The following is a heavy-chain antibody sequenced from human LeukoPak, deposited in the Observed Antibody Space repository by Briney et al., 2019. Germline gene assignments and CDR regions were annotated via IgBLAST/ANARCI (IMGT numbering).Heavy chain of an antibody. J-gene: IGHJ4*02. CDR1: GGSVSSGSYY. Sequence: SSETLSLTCTVSGGSVSSGSYYWSWIRQPPGKGLEWIGYIYYSGSTNYNPSLKSRVTISVDTSKNQFSLKLSSVTAADTAVYYCARGENYGDLDYWGQGTLVTVSS. CDR3: ARGENYGDLDY. D-gene: IGHD4-17*01. CDR2: IYYSGST. V-gene: IGHV4-61*01.